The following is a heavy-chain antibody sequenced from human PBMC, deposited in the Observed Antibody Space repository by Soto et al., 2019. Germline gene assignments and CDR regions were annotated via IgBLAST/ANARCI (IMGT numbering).Heavy chain of an antibody. CDR2: INQDGSET. CDR3: ARDHGGWSAFDI. Sequence: PGGSLRLSCAASGFTFRNDWMTWVRQAPGKGLEWVANINQDGSETQYVDSVKGRFTISRDNAKNSLSLQMNSLRAEDSAVYYCARDHGGWSAFDIWGQGTMVTVSS. J-gene: IGHJ3*02. D-gene: IGHD6-19*01. V-gene: IGHV3-7*01. CDR1: GFTFRNDW.